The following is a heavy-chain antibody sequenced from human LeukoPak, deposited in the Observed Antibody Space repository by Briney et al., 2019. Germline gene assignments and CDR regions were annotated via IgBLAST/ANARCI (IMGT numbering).Heavy chain of an antibody. Sequence: GGSLKISCEGSGYSFNNYWIGCLRQMPGKGLEWMGIIYPGDSDTRYSPSFQGQVTISADKSISTAYLQWSSLKASDTAMYYCARRGGYEPFDYWGPGTLVTVSS. CDR1: GYSFNNYW. J-gene: IGHJ4*02. CDR3: ARRGGYEPFDY. V-gene: IGHV5-51*01. D-gene: IGHD5-12*01. CDR2: IYPGDSDT.